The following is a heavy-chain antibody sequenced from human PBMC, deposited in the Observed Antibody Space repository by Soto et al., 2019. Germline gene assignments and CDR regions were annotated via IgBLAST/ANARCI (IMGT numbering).Heavy chain of an antibody. Sequence: ASVKVSCKASGGTFSSYAISWVRQAPGQGLEWMGGIIPIFGTANYAQKFQGRVTITADKSTSTAYMELSSLRSEDTAVYYCARAGIAAAGKARTPYYYYGMDVWGQGTTVTVSS. J-gene: IGHJ6*02. CDR1: GGTFSSYA. D-gene: IGHD6-13*01. CDR2: IIPIFGTA. V-gene: IGHV1-69*06. CDR3: ARAGIAAAGKARTPYYYYGMDV.